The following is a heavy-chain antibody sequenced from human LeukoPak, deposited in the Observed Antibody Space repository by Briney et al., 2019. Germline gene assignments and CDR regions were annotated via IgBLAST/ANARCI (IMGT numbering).Heavy chain of an antibody. CDR3: ARGITFGGVIVNPFDY. J-gene: IGHJ4*02. D-gene: IGHD3-16*02. CDR2: INTKSGAT. V-gene: IGHV1-2*02. CDR1: GYTLTGYC. Sequence: ASVKVSCKASGYTLTGYCMHWVRQAPGQGLEWLGWINTKSGATNYAQNFQGRVTMTRDTSMSTTYMELKRLRSDDTAVYYCARGITFGGVIVNPFDYWGQGTLVTVSS.